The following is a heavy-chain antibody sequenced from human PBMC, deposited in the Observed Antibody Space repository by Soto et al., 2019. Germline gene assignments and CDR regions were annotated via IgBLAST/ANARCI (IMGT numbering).Heavy chain of an antibody. Sequence: GGSLRLSCAASGFTFSSYGMHWVRQAPGKGLEWVAVISYDGSNKYYADSVKGRFTISRNNSKNTLYLQMNSLRAEDTAVYYCAKDTAPLGYCSGGSCYHLGLQHWGQGTLVTVSS. V-gene: IGHV3-30*18. CDR2: ISYDGSNK. CDR3: AKDTAPLGYCSGGSCYHLGLQH. CDR1: GFTFSSYG. D-gene: IGHD2-15*01. J-gene: IGHJ1*01.